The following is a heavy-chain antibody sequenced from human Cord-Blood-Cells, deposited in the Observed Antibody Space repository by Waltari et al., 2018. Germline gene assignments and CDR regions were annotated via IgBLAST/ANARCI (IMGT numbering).Heavy chain of an antibody. V-gene: IGHV4-39*01. CDR2: IYYSGST. J-gene: IGHJ4*02. Sequence: QLQLQESGPGLVKPSETLSLTCTVSGGSISSSSYYWGWIRQPPGKGLEWIGSIYYSGSTYYNPSPKSRVTISVDTSKNQFSLKLSSVTAADTAVYYCASTAPYYYDSSGYYYFDYWGQGTLVTVSS. CDR3: ASTAPYYYDSSGYYYFDY. D-gene: IGHD3-22*01. CDR1: GGSISSSSYY.